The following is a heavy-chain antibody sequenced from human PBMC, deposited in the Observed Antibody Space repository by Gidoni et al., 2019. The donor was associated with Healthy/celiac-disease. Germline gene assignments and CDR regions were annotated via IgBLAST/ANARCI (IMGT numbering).Heavy chain of an antibody. D-gene: IGHD2-15*01. CDR1: GFPFSSYA. CDR2: SSSNGGST. V-gene: IGHV3-64D*09. J-gene: IGHJ6*02. CDR3: VKDRRYCSGGSCSYYYYGMDV. Sequence: EVQLVESGGVLFQPGGSLRLPCSASGFPFSSYAMHWSRQAPGKGLEYVSASSSNGGSTYYADSVKGRFTISRDNSKNTLYLQMSSLRAEDTAVYYCVKDRRYCSGGSCSYYYYGMDVWGQGTTVTVSS.